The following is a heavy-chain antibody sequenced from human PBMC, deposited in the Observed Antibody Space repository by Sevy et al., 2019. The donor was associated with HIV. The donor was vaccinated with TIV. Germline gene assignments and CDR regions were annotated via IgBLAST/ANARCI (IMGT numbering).Heavy chain of an antibody. CDR2: IKQDAGQK. CDR1: GFTFSKYW. V-gene: IGHV3-7*01. Sequence: GESLKISCAASGFTFSKYWMGWVRQAPGKGPEWVANIKQDAGQKYYVDSVKGRFTISRDNAKNSLYLQMNSLRAEDTAVYFCARDDGNYYFHYWGQGTLVTVSS. J-gene: IGHJ4*02. D-gene: IGHD1-7*01. CDR3: ARDDGNYYFHY.